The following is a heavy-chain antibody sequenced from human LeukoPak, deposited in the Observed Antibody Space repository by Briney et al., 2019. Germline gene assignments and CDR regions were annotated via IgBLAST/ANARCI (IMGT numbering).Heavy chain of an antibody. CDR1: GFTLSSYS. V-gene: IGHV3-21*01. D-gene: IGHD1-1*01. Sequence: GGSLTLSRAASGFTLSSYSMNWVRQAPAQGLDSVSSISSSSSYIYYADSVKGRFTISRDNAKNSLYLQMNSLRAEDTAVYYCARMRVGTTGTTFDYWGQGTLVTVSS. CDR2: ISSSSSYI. CDR3: ARMRVGTTGTTFDY. J-gene: IGHJ4*02.